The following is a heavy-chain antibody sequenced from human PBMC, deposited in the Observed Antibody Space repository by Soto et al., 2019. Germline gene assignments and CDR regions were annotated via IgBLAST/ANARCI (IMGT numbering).Heavy chain of an antibody. J-gene: IGHJ4*02. V-gene: IGHV3-15*07. CDR2: IKSKSEGGTT. Sequence: DVQLVESGGGLVKPGGSLRLSCAASGFTFTNAWMNWVRQAPGKGLEWVAHIKSKSEGGTTDYAAHVKCRFTISRDDLKNTLYLQMNSLKTEDTAVYYCATGLYCTSTTCRIFDYWGQGTLVTVSS. CDR3: ATGLYCTSTTCRIFDY. CDR1: GFTFTNAW. D-gene: IGHD2-2*01.